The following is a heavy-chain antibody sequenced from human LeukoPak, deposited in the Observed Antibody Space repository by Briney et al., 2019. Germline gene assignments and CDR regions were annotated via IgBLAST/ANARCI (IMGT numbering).Heavy chain of an antibody. V-gene: IGHV3-30*18. CDR1: GFTFSSYG. D-gene: IGHD3-22*01. J-gene: IGHJ4*02. CDR2: ISYDGSNK. Sequence: GGSLRLSCAASGFTFSSYGMHWVRQAPGKGLEWVAVISYDGSNKYYADSVKGRFTISRDNSKNTLYLQMNSLRAEDTAVYYCAKDLLSRTYYYDSSGSDYWGQGTLVTVSS. CDR3: AKDLLSRTYYYDSSGSDY.